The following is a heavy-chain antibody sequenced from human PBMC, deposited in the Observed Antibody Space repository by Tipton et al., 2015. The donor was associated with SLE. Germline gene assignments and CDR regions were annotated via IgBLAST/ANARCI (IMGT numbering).Heavy chain of an antibody. CDR3: ARRPRYCGGYCPDAFDI. V-gene: IGHV4-39*07. CDR2: IYYSGST. D-gene: IGHD2-21*01. CDR1: GGSSSSSSYY. Sequence: TMSITCTVSGGSSSSSSYYWGWIRQPPGKRLEWLGRIYYSGSTYYHPSRKSRVNISVDTSKNKFSLKLSSVTAADTAVYSCARRPRYCGGYCPDAFDIWGQGTMVTVSS. J-gene: IGHJ3*02.